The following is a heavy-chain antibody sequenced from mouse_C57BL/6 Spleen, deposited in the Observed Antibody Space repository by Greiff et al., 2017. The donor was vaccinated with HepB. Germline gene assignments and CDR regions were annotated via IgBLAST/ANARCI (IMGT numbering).Heavy chain of an antibody. D-gene: IGHD1-1*01. CDR2: INPNYGTT. V-gene: IGHV1-39*01. J-gene: IGHJ1*03. Sequence: VQLKQSGPELVKPGASVKMSCKASGYSFTDYHMNWVKQSNGKSLEWIGVINPNYGTTSYNQKFKGKATLTVDQSSSTAYMQLNSLTSEDSAVFYCARSPSITTVVDWYFDVWGTGTTVTVSS. CDR3: ARSPSITTVVDWYFDV. CDR1: GYSFTDYH.